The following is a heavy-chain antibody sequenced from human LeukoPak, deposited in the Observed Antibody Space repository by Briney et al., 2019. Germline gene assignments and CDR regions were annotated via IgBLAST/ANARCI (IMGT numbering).Heavy chain of an antibody. Sequence: ASVKVPCKASGYTFTSYAMNWVRQAPGQGLEWMGWISAYNGNTNYAQKLQGRVTMTTDTSTSTAYMELRSLRSDDTAVYYCARGSRYPDFDYWGQGTLVTVSS. J-gene: IGHJ4*02. CDR2: ISAYNGNT. D-gene: IGHD3-16*02. CDR3: ARGSRYPDFDY. CDR1: GYTFTSYA. V-gene: IGHV1-18*01.